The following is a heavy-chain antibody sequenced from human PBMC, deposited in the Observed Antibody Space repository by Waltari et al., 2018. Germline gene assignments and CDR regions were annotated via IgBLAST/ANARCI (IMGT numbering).Heavy chain of an antibody. CDR3: ARDKCSGGSCTGWFDP. Sequence: QVQLQESGPGLVKPSETLSLTCAVSVYSISSGYYWRWIRQPPGKGREGIGSIYQSGCTYYNPSLKSRGSISVDTSKNQCSLKLSSVTAADTAVYYCARDKCSGGSCTGWFDPWGQGTLVTVSS. J-gene: IGHJ5*02. CDR1: VYSISSGYY. D-gene: IGHD2-15*01. V-gene: IGHV4-38-2*02. CDR2: IYQSGCT.